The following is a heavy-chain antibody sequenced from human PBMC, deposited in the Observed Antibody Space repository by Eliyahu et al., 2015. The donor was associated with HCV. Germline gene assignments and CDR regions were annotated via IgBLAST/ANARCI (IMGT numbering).Heavy chain of an antibody. V-gene: IGHV4-34*01. Sequence: QVQLQQWGAGLLKPSETLSLTCAVYGGSFSGYYWSWIRQPPGKGLEWIGEINHSGSTNYHPSLKSRVTISVDTSKNQFSLKLSSVTAADTAVYYCARGRGYGGNSVDWGFDYWGQGTLVTVSS. CDR3: ARGRGYGGNSVDWGFDY. J-gene: IGHJ4*02. CDR2: INHSGST. D-gene: IGHD4-23*01. CDR1: GGSFSGYY.